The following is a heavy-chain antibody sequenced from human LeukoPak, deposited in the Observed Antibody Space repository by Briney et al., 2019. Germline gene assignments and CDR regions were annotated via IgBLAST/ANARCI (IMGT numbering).Heavy chain of an antibody. CDR3: ARDRRYYDSSGYFDY. CDR2: ISSSGRTI. D-gene: IGHD3-22*01. CDR1: GFTFSDYY. Sequence: PGGSLRLSCAASGFTFSDYYMSWIRQAPGKGPEWVSYISSSGRTIYYADSVKGRFTISRDNAKNSLYLQMNSLRAEDTAVYYCARDRRYYDSSGYFDYWGQGTLVTVSS. V-gene: IGHV3-11*01. J-gene: IGHJ4*02.